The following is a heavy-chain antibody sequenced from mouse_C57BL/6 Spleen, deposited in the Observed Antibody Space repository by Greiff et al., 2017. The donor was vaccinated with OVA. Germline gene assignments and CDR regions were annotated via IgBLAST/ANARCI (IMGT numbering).Heavy chain of an antibody. CDR3: ARGGLGPGY. D-gene: IGHD4-1*01. Sequence: EVQLQQSGPELVKPGASVKISCKASGYTFTDYYMNWVKQSHGKSLEWIGDINPNNGGTSYNQKFKGKATLTVDKSSSTAYMELRSLTSEDSAVXYCARGGLGPGYWGQSTTRTVSS. CDR2: INPNNGGT. CDR1: GYTFTDYY. J-gene: IGHJ2*01. V-gene: IGHV1-26*01.